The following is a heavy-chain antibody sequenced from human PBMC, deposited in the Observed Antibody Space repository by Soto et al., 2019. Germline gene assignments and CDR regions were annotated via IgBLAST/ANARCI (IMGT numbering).Heavy chain of an antibody. D-gene: IGHD6-25*01. J-gene: IGHJ4*02. CDR1: GCTLTNFY. CDR3: ARGLGSGDY. V-gene: IGHV1-46*03. Sequence: GASVKVSCKASGCTLTNFYIHWVRQAPGQGLEWMGIINPNGGSTNYAHNFQGRVTITRDTSTSTVYMDLSSLRSEDTAVYYCARGLGSGDYWGRRTLVTVSS. CDR2: INPNGGST.